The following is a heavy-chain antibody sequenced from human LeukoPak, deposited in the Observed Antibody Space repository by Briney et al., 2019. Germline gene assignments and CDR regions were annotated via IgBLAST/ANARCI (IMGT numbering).Heavy chain of an antibody. CDR2: ISSSSSYI. Sequence: GGSLRLSCAASGFTFSYYSMNWVRQAPGKGLEWVSSISSSSSYIYYADSVKGRFTISRDNAKNSLYLQMNSLRAEDTAVYYCARGDSGELDFDFWGQGTLVTVSS. CDR3: ARGDSGELDFDF. CDR1: GFTFSYYS. V-gene: IGHV3-21*01. J-gene: IGHJ4*02. D-gene: IGHD1-7*01.